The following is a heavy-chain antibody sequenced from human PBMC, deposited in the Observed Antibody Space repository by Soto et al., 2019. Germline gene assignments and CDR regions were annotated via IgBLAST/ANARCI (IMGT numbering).Heavy chain of an antibody. CDR2: VYYSGGA. J-gene: IGHJ5*01. Sequence: TLSLTCTVSGVSIHNSHSFWGWIRQPPGKGLEFIGTVYYSGGAHYNSSLKSRVTISVDTANNQVSLRMRSLTAADTAVYYCGRVVEGATRHTDLDSWGQGTLVTVS. D-gene: IGHD2-21*01. CDR1: GVSIHNSHSF. V-gene: IGHV4-39*01. CDR3: GRVVEGATRHTDLDS.